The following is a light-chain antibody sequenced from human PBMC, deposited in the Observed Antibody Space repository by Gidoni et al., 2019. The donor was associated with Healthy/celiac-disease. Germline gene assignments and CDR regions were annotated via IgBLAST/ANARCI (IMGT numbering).Light chain of an antibody. J-gene: IGKJ2*01. CDR3: QKYYSSPYT. CDR2: WAS. CDR1: QSVLYSSNNKNY. Sequence: DIVKTQSPASLAVSLCERATINCKSSQSVLYSSNNKNYLAWYQQKPGQPPRLFIYWASTRDSGVPARFSGSGSGTDFTLTISSLQAEDVAVYYCQKYYSSPYTFGQGTKLEIK. V-gene: IGKV4-1*01.